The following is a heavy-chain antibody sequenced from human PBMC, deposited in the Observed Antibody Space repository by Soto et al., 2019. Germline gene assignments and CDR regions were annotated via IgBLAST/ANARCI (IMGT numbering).Heavy chain of an antibody. J-gene: IGHJ4*02. CDR1: GFVFGNYA. D-gene: IGHD4-17*01. V-gene: IGHV3-30*04. Sequence: QVQLVESGGGVVQPGRSLRLSCAASGFVFGNYAMHWVRQAPGKGPEWMTVIGHDGINKYYADSVRGRFTISRDGSKNTLYFQMNSLRVEDSAVYYCARDPVPGAPDYYDYWGQGTLVTVSS. CDR2: IGHDGINK. CDR3: ARDPVPGAPDYYDY.